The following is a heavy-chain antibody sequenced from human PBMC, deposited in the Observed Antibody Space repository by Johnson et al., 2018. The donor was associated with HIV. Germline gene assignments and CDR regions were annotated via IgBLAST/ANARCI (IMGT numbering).Heavy chain of an antibody. V-gene: IGHV3-66*02. Sequence: VQLVESGGGVVRPGGSMRLSCAASGFTFDDYGMSWVRQAPGKGLEWVSVIYSGGSTYYADSVKGRFTISRDNSKNTLYLQMNSLRTEDTAVYSCARDLRFNRTVQGRIIISGTFDMWGHGTVLHVSS. CDR2: IYSGGST. D-gene: IGHD3-10*01. CDR3: ARDLRFNRTVQGRIIISGTFDM. CDR1: GFTFDDYG. J-gene: IGHJ3*02.